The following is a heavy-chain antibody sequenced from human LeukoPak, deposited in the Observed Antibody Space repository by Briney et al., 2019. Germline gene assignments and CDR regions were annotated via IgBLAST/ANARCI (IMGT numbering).Heavy chain of an antibody. CDR1: GFTFSNYW. CDR2: IKQDGSEK. Sequence: TGGSLRLSCAASGFTFSNYWTSWVRQAPGKGLEWVANIKQDGSEKYYVDSVKGRFTISRDNAKNSLYLQMNSLRAEDTAVYYCARLRTFDYWGQGTLVTVSS. D-gene: IGHD1-14*01. CDR3: ARLRTFDY. J-gene: IGHJ4*02. V-gene: IGHV3-7*03.